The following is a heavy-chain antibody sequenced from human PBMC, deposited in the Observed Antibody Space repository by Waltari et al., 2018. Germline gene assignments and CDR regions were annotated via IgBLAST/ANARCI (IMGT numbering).Heavy chain of an antibody. CDR2: IYYSGST. V-gene: IGHV4-39*07. Sequence: QLQLQESGPGLVKPSETLSLTCTVSGGSISSSSYYWGWIRQPPGTGLEWIGSIYYSGSTSYNPSLKSRVTISVDTAKNQVSLKLSSVTAAATAVYYCARDAVPLPRIFGVVSWFDPWGQGTLVTVSS. J-gene: IGHJ5*02. CDR1: GGSISSSSYY. D-gene: IGHD3-3*01. CDR3: ARDAVPLPRIFGVVSWFDP.